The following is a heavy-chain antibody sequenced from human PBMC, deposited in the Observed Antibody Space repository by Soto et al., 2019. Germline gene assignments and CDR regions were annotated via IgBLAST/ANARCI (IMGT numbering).Heavy chain of an antibody. D-gene: IGHD3-22*01. CDR1: GYTFTSYA. V-gene: IGHV1-3*01. Sequence: QVQLVQSGAEVKKPGASVKVSCKASGYTFTSYAMHWVRQAPGQRLEWMGWINVANGNTKYSQKFQDRVTITRETSASTAYMELSSLRSEDTAVYYCAREDYDLKPNWFDPWGQGTLVTVSS. CDR3: AREDYDLKPNWFDP. J-gene: IGHJ5*02. CDR2: INVANGNT.